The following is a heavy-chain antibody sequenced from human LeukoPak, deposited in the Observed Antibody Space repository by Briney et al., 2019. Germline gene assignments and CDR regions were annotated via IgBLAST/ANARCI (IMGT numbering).Heavy chain of an antibody. CDR1: GGSFSGYY. CDR2: INHSGST. J-gene: IGHJ4*02. Sequence: SETLSLTCAVYGGSFSGYYWSWIRQPPGKGLEWIGEINHSGSTNYNPSLKSRVTISVDTSKNQFSLKLSSVTAADTAVYYCARIRRGFWSGLDYWGQGILVTVSS. CDR3: ARIRRGFWSGLDY. D-gene: IGHD3-3*01. V-gene: IGHV4-34*01.